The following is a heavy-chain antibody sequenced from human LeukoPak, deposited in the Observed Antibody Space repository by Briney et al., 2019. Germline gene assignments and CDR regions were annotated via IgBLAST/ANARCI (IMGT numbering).Heavy chain of an antibody. CDR1: GGSISYSNSY. CDR2: IYTSGST. J-gene: IGHJ3*02. V-gene: IGHV4-39*07. CDR3: ARDGGYYYDSSGYKAI. Sequence: SETLSLTCTVSGGSISYSNSYWGWIRQPPGKGLEWIGRIYTSGSTNYNPSLKSRVTISVDTSKNQFSLKLSSVTAADTAVYYCARDGGYYYDSSGYKAIWGQGTMVTVSS. D-gene: IGHD3-22*01.